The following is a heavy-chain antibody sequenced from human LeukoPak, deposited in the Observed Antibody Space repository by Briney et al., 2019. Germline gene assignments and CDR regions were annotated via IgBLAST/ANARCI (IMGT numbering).Heavy chain of an antibody. Sequence: GGSLRLSCAASGFTVSSNYMSWVRQAPGKGLEWVSVIYSGGSTYYADSVKGRFTISGDNAKNSLYLQMNSLRAEDTAVYYCARLGRGVAVAGSYYYYGMDVWGQGTTVTVSS. D-gene: IGHD6-19*01. CDR3: ARLGRGVAVAGSYYYYGMDV. CDR1: GFTVSSNY. CDR2: IYSGGST. V-gene: IGHV3-53*01. J-gene: IGHJ6*02.